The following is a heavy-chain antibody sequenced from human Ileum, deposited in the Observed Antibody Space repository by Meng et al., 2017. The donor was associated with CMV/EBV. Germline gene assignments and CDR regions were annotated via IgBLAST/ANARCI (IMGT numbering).Heavy chain of an antibody. CDR2: INTDGSTT. Sequence: AASAFPFSCHWMHWVRQAPGKGLVWVSAINTDGSTTYYADSVKGRFTISRDNAKNTLYLQMNSLRAEDTAVYYCVRTAAAGRGMDVWGQGTTVTVSS. V-gene: IGHV3-74*01. J-gene: IGHJ6*02. D-gene: IGHD6-13*01. CDR3: VRTAAAGRGMDV. CDR1: AFPFSCHW.